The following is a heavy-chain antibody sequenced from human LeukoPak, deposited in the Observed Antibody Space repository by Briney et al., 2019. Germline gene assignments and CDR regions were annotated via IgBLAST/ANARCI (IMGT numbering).Heavy chain of an antibody. D-gene: IGHD6-6*01. Sequence: PGRSLRLSRAASGFTFSSYGMHWVRQAPGKGLEWVAVISYDGSNKYYADSVKGRFTISRDNSKNTLYLQMNSLRAEDTAVYYCAKDLVYSSSSGEYYYGMDVWGQGTTVTVSS. CDR3: AKDLVYSSSSGEYYYGMDV. V-gene: IGHV3-30*18. J-gene: IGHJ6*02. CDR1: GFTFSSYG. CDR2: ISYDGSNK.